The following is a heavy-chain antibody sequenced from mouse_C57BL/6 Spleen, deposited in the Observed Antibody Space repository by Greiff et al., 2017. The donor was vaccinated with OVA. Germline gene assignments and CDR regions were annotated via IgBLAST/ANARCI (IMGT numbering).Heavy chain of an antibody. J-gene: IGHJ3*01. CDR3: ARGPFAY. CDR2: IYPGDGDT. Sequence: QVQLQQSGPELVKPGASVKISCKASGYAFSSSWLNWVKQRPGQGLEWIGRIYPGDGDTNYNGKFKGKATLTADKSSSTAYMQLSSLTSEDSAVYFCARGPFAYWGQGTLVTVSA. CDR1: GYAFSSSW. V-gene: IGHV1-82*01.